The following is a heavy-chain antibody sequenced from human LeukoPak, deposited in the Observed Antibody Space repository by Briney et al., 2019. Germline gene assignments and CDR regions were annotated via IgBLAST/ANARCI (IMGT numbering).Heavy chain of an antibody. J-gene: IGHJ3*02. CDR1: GGSISSSSYY. CDR2: IYYSGST. D-gene: IGHD4-23*01. Sequence: PLETLSLTCTVSGGSISSSSYYWGWIRQPPGKGLEWIGSIYYSGSTYYNPSLKSRVTISVDTSKNQFSLKLSSVTAADTAVYYCARHTHATGGTRPDDAFDIWGQGTMVSVSS. CDR3: ARHTHATGGTRPDDAFDI. V-gene: IGHV4-39*01.